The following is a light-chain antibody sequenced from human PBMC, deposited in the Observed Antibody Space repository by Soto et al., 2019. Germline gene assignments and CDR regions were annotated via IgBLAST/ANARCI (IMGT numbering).Light chain of an antibody. J-gene: IGKJ1*01. CDR3: HQYSNQFRK. V-gene: IGKV3-15*01. Sequence: EIVLTQFPATLSVSPGERATLSCWAIYTVGSNLAWYQQKPGQAPRLLIYGTSTRATGVPARFSGSGSGTEFTLTISNLQSEDSAVYHCHQYSNQFRKFGQGTKVDIK. CDR1: YTVGSN. CDR2: GTS.